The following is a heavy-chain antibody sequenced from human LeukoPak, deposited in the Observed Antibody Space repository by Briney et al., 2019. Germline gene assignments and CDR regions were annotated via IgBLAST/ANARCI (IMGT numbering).Heavy chain of an antibody. V-gene: IGHV4-34*01. CDR1: GGSFSGYY. D-gene: IGHD6-19*01. CDR3: ARGPSGWLLGFDY. Sequence: SETLSLTCAVYGGSFSGYYWSWIRQPPGKGLEWIGEINHSGSTNYNPSLKSRVTISVDTSKNQFSLKLSSVTAADTAVYYCARGPSGWLLGFDYWGQGTLVTVSS. CDR2: INHSGST. J-gene: IGHJ4*02.